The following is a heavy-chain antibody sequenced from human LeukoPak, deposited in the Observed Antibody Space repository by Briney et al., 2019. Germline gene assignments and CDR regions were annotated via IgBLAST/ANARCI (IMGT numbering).Heavy chain of an antibody. J-gene: IGHJ3*02. Sequence: SVKVSCKASGGTFSSYAISWVRQAPGQGLEWMGGIIPIFGTANYAQRFQGRVTITADKSTSTAYMELSSLRSEDTAVYYCARAKDRASRIVVVTLHAFDIWGQGTMVTVSS. V-gene: IGHV1-69*06. CDR1: GGTFSSYA. CDR3: ARAKDRASRIVVVTLHAFDI. D-gene: IGHD3-22*01. CDR2: IIPIFGTA.